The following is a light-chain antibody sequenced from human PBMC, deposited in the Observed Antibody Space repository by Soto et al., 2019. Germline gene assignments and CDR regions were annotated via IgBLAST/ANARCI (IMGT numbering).Light chain of an antibody. CDR2: EVS. CDR3: CSYAGSSTS. J-gene: IGLJ1*01. CDR1: SSDVGSYNL. V-gene: IGLV2-23*02. Sequence: QSALTQPASVSGSPGQSITISCTGTSSDVGSYNLVSWYQQHPGKAPKLMIYEVSKRPSGVSNRFSGPKSGNTASLTISGLQAEDEADYYCCSYAGSSTSFGTGTKVTVL.